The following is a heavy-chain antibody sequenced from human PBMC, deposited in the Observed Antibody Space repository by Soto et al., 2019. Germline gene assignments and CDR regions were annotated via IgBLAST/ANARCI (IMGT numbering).Heavy chain of an antibody. CDR2: ITGSGVDT. Sequence: GGSLRLSCAASGFTFRNYPMTWVRQAPGKGLDWVSTITGSGVDTYYPDSVRGRVTISRDNSKNMLYLQINSLRAEDTAVYYCAKGGLLPRANRWFWGQGTLVTVS. V-gene: IGHV3-23*01. CDR1: GFTFRNYP. CDR3: AKGGLLPRANRWF. D-gene: IGHD3-16*02. J-gene: IGHJ4*02.